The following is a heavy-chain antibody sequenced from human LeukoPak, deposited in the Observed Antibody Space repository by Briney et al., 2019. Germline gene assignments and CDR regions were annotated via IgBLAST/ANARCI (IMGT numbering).Heavy chain of an antibody. V-gene: IGHV4-34*01. CDR1: GGSFSGYY. CDR3: ARKAGYCSSTSCSHYWYFDL. D-gene: IGHD2-2*01. J-gene: IGHJ2*01. CDR2: INHSGST. Sequence: SETLSLTCAVYGGSFSGYYWSWIRQPPGKGLEWIGEINHSGSTNYNPSLKSRVTISVDTSKNQFSLKLSSVTAADTAVYYCARKAGYCSSTSCSHYWYFDLWGRGTLVTVSS.